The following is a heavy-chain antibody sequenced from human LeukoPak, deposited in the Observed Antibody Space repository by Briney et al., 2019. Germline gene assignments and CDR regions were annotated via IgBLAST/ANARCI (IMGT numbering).Heavy chain of an antibody. V-gene: IGHV3-7*01. CDR3: ASGRQLGY. CDR2: ITEDGSEK. Sequence: GGSLRLSCAASGFTFSRVRQAPGKGLEWVANITEDGSEKYYVDSVKGRFTISRDNARNSLYLQMNSLRAEDTAVYYCASGRQLGYWGQGTLVTVSS. CDR1: GFTFSR. J-gene: IGHJ4*02. D-gene: IGHD6-13*01.